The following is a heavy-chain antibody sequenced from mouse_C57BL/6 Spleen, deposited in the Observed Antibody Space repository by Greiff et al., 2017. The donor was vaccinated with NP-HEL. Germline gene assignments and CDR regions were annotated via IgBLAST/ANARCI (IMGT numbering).Heavy chain of an antibody. CDR2: INPYNGGT. D-gene: IGHD2-4*01. V-gene: IGHV1-19*01. CDR1: GYTFTDYY. Sequence: VQLQQSGPVLVKPGASVKMSCKASGYTFTDYYMNWVKQSHGKSLEWIGVINPYNGGTSYNQKFKGKATLTVDKSSSTAYMELNSLTSEDSAGYYCARREGYYDYDGVYAMDYWGQGTSVTVSS. J-gene: IGHJ4*01. CDR3: ARREGYYDYDGVYAMDY.